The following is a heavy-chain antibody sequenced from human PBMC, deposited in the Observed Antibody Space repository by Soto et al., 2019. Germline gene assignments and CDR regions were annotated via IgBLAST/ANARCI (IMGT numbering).Heavy chain of an antibody. CDR2: IYRTGST. Sequence: SETLSPTCAVSGGSFTSNNWWTWVRQPPGQGLEWIGEIYRTGSTNYNPSLKSRVTISLDKSENQFSLKVTSLTAADTAVYYCASWDPGTSVDYWGQGTLVTVSS. D-gene: IGHD1-7*01. CDR3: ASWDPGTSVDY. J-gene: IGHJ4*02. CDR1: GGSFTSNNW. V-gene: IGHV4-4*02.